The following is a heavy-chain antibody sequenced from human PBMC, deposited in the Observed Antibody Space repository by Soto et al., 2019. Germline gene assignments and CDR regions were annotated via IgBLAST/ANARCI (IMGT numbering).Heavy chain of an antibody. CDR2: VNPNSGDT. CDR3: ARGSPEGSVWYLKTDY. Sequence: GASVKVSCKTSGYTFTGYYIHWVRQAPGQGLEWMGWVNPNSGDTNYAQKFQGWVTMTRDTSISTAYMELSSLKSDDTAVYYCARGSPEGSVWYLKTDYWGQGALVTVSS. V-gene: IGHV1-2*04. J-gene: IGHJ4*02. D-gene: IGHD6-19*01. CDR1: GYTFTGYY.